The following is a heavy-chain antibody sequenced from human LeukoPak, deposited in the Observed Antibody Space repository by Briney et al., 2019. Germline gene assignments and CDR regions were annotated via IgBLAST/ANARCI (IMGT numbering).Heavy chain of an antibody. CDR3: ARAPPSYTVTAYYFDY. D-gene: IGHD4-11*01. Sequence: SETLSLTCTVSGGALSRYYWSWIRQPPGKGLEWIGYIYYSGSTNYNPSLKSRVTISVDTSKNQFSLKLSSVTAADTAVYYCARAPPSYTVTAYYFDYWGQGTLVTVSS. V-gene: IGHV4-59*01. CDR1: GGALSRYY. CDR2: IYYSGST. J-gene: IGHJ4*02.